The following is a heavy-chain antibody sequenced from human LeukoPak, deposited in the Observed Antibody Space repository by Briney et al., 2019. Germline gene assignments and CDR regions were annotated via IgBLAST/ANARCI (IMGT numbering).Heavy chain of an antibody. CDR3: AKDDDGHHHGVDH. D-gene: IGHD4-17*01. V-gene: IGHV3-23*01. J-gene: IGHJ4*02. Sequence: GGSLRLSCAASGFTVSSYAMTWVRQAPGKGLEWVSAIGYSAGDTYYADSVKGRFTTSRDNSMNTLYLQMSSLRADDTALYYCAKDDDGHHHGVDHWGQGTLVTVSS. CDR2: IGYSAGDT. CDR1: GFTVSSYA.